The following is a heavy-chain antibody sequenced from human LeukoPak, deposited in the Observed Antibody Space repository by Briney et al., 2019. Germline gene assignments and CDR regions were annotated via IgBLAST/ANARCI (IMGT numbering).Heavy chain of an antibody. CDR1: GLTVSSNY. J-gene: IGHJ4*02. D-gene: IGHD2-2*01. CDR2: IYSDGTT. V-gene: IGHV3-53*01. Sequence: GGSLRLSCAASGLTVSSNYMSWVRQAPGMGLEWVSIIYSDGTTYYVDSVKGRFTISRDNSKNTLYLQMNSLRAEDTAVHYCARWFCSSTSCYYDYWGQGTLVTVSS. CDR3: ARWFCSSTSCYYDY.